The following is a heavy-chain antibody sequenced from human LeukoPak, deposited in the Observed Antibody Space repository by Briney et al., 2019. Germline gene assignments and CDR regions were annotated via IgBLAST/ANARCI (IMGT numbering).Heavy chain of an antibody. V-gene: IGHV4-61*02. CDR1: GGSISSGSYY. Sequence: SETLSLTCTVSGGSISSGSYYWSWIRQPAGKGVEWIGRIYTSGSTNYNPSLKSRVTISVDTSKQQFSLKLSSVTGADTAVYYCASSGYSYGYYFDYWGQGTLVTVSS. D-gene: IGHD5-18*01. CDR2: IYTSGST. CDR3: ASSGYSYGYYFDY. J-gene: IGHJ4*02.